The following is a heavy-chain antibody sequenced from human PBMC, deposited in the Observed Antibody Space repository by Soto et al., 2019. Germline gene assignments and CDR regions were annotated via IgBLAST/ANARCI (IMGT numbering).Heavy chain of an antibody. J-gene: IGHJ4*02. CDR3: AKDPSQQLPLGFDY. Sequence: GALRLSCAASGFTFSIYAMSWVRQAPGKGLEWVSAISGSGGSTYYADSVKGRFTISRDNSKNTLYLQMNSLRAEDTAVYYCAKDPSQQLPLGFDYWGQGTLVTVSS. CDR2: ISGSGGST. V-gene: IGHV3-23*01. D-gene: IGHD6-13*01. CDR1: GFTFSIYA.